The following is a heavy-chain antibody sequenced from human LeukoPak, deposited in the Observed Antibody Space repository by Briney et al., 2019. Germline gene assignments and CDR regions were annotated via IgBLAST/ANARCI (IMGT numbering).Heavy chain of an antibody. D-gene: IGHD4-17*01. CDR1: GYPISSGYY. V-gene: IGHV4-38-2*01. CDR2: IYHSGST. CDR3: ARVTSYGDYVIYYYYYMDV. Sequence: SETLSLTCAVSGYPISSGYYWGWIRQPPGKGLEWIGSIYHSGSTYYNPSLKSRVTISVDTSKNQFSLKLSSVTAADTAVYYCARVTSYGDYVIYYYYYMDVWGKGTTVTVSS. J-gene: IGHJ6*03.